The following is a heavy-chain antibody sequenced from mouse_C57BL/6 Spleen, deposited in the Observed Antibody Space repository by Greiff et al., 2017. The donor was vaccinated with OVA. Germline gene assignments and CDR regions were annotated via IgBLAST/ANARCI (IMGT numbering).Heavy chain of an antibody. J-gene: IGHJ2*01. D-gene: IGHD2-5*01. CDR3: ARDYYSNYYFDY. Sequence: QVQLQQSGPELVKPGASVKISCKASGYAFSRSWMNWVKQRPGKGLEWIGRIYPGDGDTNYNGKFKGKATLTADKSSSTAYMQLSSLTSEDSAVYFCARDYYSNYYFDYWGQGTTLTVSS. CDR2: IYPGDGDT. CDR1: GYAFSRSW. V-gene: IGHV1-82*01.